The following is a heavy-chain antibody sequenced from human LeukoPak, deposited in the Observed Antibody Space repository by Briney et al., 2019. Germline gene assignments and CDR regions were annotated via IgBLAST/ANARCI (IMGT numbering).Heavy chain of an antibody. CDR3: AKDQAHDYYDSSGLDTFDI. CDR2: ISGSGGST. CDR1: GFTFSSYA. Sequence: PGGSLRLSCAASGFTFSSYAMSWVRQAPGKGLEWVSAISGSGGSTYYADSVKGRFTISRDNSKNTLYLQMNSLRAEDTAVYYCAKDQAHDYYDSSGLDTFDIWGQGAMVTVSS. J-gene: IGHJ3*02. V-gene: IGHV3-23*01. D-gene: IGHD3-22*01.